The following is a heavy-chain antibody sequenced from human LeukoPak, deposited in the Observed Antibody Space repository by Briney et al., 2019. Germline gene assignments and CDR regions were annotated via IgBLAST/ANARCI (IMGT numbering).Heavy chain of an antibody. D-gene: IGHD6-19*01. V-gene: IGHV4-4*02. CDR2: IYHSGST. Sequence: KPSGTLSLTCAVSGGSISSSSWWSWVRQPPGKGLEWIGEIYHSGSTNYNPSLKSRVTISVDKSKNQFSLKLSSVTAADTAVYYCARGISSGWYNYYMDVWGKGTTVTVS. CDR3: ARGISSGWYNYYMDV. J-gene: IGHJ6*03. CDR1: GGSISSSSW.